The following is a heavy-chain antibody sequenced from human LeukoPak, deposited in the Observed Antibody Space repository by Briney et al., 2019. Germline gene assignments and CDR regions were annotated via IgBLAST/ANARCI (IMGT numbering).Heavy chain of an antibody. CDR3: AKDDHGGSGWRDYFDQ. Sequence: GGSLRLSCAASGFTFSSYDMSWVRQAPGRGLEWVSAIGGGGTPYYTDSVKGRFTISRDNSKNTLYLQMNSLRAEDTAVYYCAKDDHGGSGWRDYFDQWGQGTLVTVSS. CDR2: IGGGGTP. CDR1: GFTFSSYD. J-gene: IGHJ4*02. D-gene: IGHD6-19*01. V-gene: IGHV3-23*01.